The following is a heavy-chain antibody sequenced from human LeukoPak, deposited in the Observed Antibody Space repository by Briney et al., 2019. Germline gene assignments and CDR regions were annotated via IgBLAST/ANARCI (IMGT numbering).Heavy chain of an antibody. Sequence: GGSLRLSCAASGFTFSSYAMSWVRQAPGKGLEWVSAISGSGDSTYYADSVKGRFTISRDNSKNTLYLQMNSLRAEDTAVFYCAKSLSSGWSGSGAYYIDYWGQGSLVSVSS. CDR2: ISGSGDST. D-gene: IGHD6-19*01. J-gene: IGHJ4*02. CDR3: AKSLSSGWSGSGAYYIDY. CDR1: GFTFSSYA. V-gene: IGHV3-23*01.